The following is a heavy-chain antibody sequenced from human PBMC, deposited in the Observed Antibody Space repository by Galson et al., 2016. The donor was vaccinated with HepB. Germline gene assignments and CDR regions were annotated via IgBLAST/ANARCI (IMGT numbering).Heavy chain of an antibody. CDR1: GYTFTSFG. CDR2: INPYNGNT. V-gene: IGHV1-18*01. J-gene: IGHJ4*02. CDR3: ARDRDFWSGYFDY. D-gene: IGHD3-3*01. Sequence: SVKVSCKASGYTFTSFGISWVRQAPGQGLEWMGWINPYNGNTNYARKFQDRVTMTTDTSTSTAYMSLRSLTSDDAAVYYCARDRDFWSGYFDYWGQGTLVTVSS.